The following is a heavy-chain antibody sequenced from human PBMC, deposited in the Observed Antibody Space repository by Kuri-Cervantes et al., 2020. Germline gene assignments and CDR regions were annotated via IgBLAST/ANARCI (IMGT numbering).Heavy chain of an antibody. CDR3: ARDLGGSYYYASDV. Sequence: GGSLRLSCAASGFTFSSYGMHWVRQAPGKGLEWVAVIWYDGSNKYYADSVKGRFTISRDNAKNSLYLQMNSLRAEDTAVYYCARDLGGSYYYASDVWGQGTTVTVSS. V-gene: IGHV3-33*01. CDR1: GFTFSSYG. J-gene: IGHJ6*02. D-gene: IGHD3-10*01. CDR2: IWYDGSNK.